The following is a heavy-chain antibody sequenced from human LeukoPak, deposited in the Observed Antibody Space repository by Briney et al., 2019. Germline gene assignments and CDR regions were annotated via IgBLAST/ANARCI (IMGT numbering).Heavy chain of an antibody. D-gene: IGHD2-2*01. CDR1: GGSISSGSYY. CDR2: IYTSGST. CDR3: ARGTSPRYCSSTSCPYFDY. J-gene: IGHJ4*02. V-gene: IGHV4-61*02. Sequence: SQTLSLTCTVSGGSISSGSYYWSWIRQPAGKGLEWIGRIYTSGSTNYNPSLKSRVTISVDTSKNQFSLKLSSVTAADTAVYYCARGTSPRYCSSTSCPYFDYWGQGTLVTVSS.